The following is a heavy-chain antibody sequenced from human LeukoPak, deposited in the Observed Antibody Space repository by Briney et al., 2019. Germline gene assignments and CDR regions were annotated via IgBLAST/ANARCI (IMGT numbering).Heavy chain of an antibody. D-gene: IGHD5-12*01. CDR2: INPNRGDT. Sequence: ASVKVSCKASGYTFTGSYMHWVRQAPGQGLEWMGWINPNRGDTYYAQKFLGRVTMTRDTSISTAYMELSRLRSDDTAVYYCARDSGYDSETLDYWGQGTLVTVSS. CDR3: ARDSGYDSETLDY. J-gene: IGHJ4*02. CDR1: GYTFTGSY. V-gene: IGHV1-2*02.